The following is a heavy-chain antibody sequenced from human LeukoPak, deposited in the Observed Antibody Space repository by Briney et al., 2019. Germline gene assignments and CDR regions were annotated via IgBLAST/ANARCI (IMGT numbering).Heavy chain of an antibody. CDR2: IKQDGSEK. J-gene: IGHJ4*02. CDR3: AREQGYSYVFDC. D-gene: IGHD5-18*01. V-gene: IGHV3-7*04. Sequence: GGSLRLSCAASGFRFNYYWMSWVRQAPGKGLEWVANIKQDGSEKYHVDSVKGRFSISRDNAKNSLYLQMNSLRVEDTAVYYCAREQGYSYVFDCWGQGTLVTVSS. CDR1: GFRFNYYW.